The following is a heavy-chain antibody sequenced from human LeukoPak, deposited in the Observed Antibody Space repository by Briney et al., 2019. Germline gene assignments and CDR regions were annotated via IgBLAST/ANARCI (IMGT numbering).Heavy chain of an antibody. Sequence: GASVKVSCKASGYTFTSYDINWVRQATGQGLEWMGWMNPNSGNTGYAQKFQGRVTITRNTSISTAYMELSSLRSEDTAVYYCARVFVPPYGSGHDYWYFDLWGRGTLVTVSS. V-gene: IGHV1-8*03. CDR1: GYTFTSYD. D-gene: IGHD3-10*01. CDR3: ARVFVPPYGSGHDYWYFDL. J-gene: IGHJ2*01. CDR2: MNPNSGNT.